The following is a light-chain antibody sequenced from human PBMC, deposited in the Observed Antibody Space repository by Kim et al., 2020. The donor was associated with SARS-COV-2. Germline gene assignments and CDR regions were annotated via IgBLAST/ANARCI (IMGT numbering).Light chain of an antibody. CDR3: QAWDSSTAV. CDR2: QDT. J-gene: IGLJ3*02. CDR1: NLGDKY. Sequence: SYELTQPPSVSVGPGQTASIVCSGNNLGDKYAYWYQQKPGQSPVLVIYQDTKRPSGLPERFSGSNSGNTATPTISGTQALDEGDYYCQAWDSSTAVFGGG. V-gene: IGLV3-1*01.